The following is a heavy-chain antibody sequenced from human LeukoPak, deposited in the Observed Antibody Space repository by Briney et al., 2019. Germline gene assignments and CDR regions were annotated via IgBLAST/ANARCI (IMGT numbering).Heavy chain of an antibody. V-gene: IGHV3-15*01. D-gene: IGHD3-22*01. J-gene: IGHJ3*02. CDR3: TTEGVVVITDDAFDM. CDR1: GFVFSDAW. Sequence: KAGGSLRLSCAASGFVFSDAWMSWVRQAPGKGLEWVGHIKSKTDGGTTDYAAPVKGRFTISRDDSKNTLFLQMSSLKTEDTAVYYCTTEGVVVITDDAFDMWGQGTMVTVSS. CDR2: IKSKTDGGTT.